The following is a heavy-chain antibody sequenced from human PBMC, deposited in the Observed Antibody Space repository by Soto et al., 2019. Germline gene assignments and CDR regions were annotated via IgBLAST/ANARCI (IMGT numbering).Heavy chain of an antibody. CDR2: IIPIFGTA. D-gene: IGHD6-13*01. CDR3: ASPSVHSSSWHPTDYYYYGMDV. J-gene: IGHJ6*02. CDR1: GGTFSSYA. Sequence: QVQLVQSGAEVKKPGSSVKVSCKASGGTFSSYAISWVRQAPGQGLEWMGGIIPIFGTANYAQKFQGRVTITADESTSTAYMELSSLRSEDTAVYYCASPSVHSSSWHPTDYYYYGMDVWGQGTTVTVSS. V-gene: IGHV1-69*01.